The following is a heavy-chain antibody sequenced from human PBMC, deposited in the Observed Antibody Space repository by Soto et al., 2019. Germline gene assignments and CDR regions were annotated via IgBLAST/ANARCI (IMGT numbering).Heavy chain of an antibody. J-gene: IGHJ6*03. V-gene: IGHV4-59*08. D-gene: IGHD6-13*01. CDR2: IYYSGST. CDR3: ARHGSSSWYFYYYYMDV. Sequence: PSETLSLTCTVSGGSIISYYWSWIRQPPGKGLEWIGYIYYSGSTNYNPSLKSRVTISVDTSKNQFSLKLSSVTAADTAVYYCARHGSSSWYFYYYYMDVWGKGTTVTVSS. CDR1: GGSIISYY.